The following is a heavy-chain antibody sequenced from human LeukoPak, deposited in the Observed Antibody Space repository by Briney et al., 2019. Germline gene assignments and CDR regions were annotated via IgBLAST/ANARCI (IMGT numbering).Heavy chain of an antibody. CDR2: IYYSGST. J-gene: IGHJ5*02. CDR1: GGSISSYY. V-gene: IGHV4-59*08. CDR3: ARLSSRNWFDP. Sequence: SETLSLTCTVSGGSISSYYWSWIRQPPGKGLEWIGYIYYSGSTNYNPSLKSRVTISVDASKNQFSLKLSSVIAADTAVYYCARLSSRNWFDPWGQGTLVTVSS.